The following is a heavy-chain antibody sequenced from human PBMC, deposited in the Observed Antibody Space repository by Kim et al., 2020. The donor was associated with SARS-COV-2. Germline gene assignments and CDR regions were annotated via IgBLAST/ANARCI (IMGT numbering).Heavy chain of an antibody. J-gene: IGHJ4*02. CDR2: ISGSGGST. V-gene: IGHV3-23*01. CDR3: AKVLGMVRGVIITAGFDY. Sequence: GGSLRLSCAASGFTFSSYAMSWVRQAPGKGLEWVSAISGSGGSTYYADSVKGRFTISRDNSKNTLYLQMNSLRAEDTAVYYCAKVLGMVRGVIITAGFDYWGQGTLVTVSS. D-gene: IGHD3-10*01. CDR1: GFTFSSYA.